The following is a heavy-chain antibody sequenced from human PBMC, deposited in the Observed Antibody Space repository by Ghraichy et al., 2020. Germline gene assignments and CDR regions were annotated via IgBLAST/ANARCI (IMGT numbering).Heavy chain of an antibody. V-gene: IGHV3-30-3*01. CDR3: ARLGGYDLPLRQGYYYYGMDV. J-gene: IGHJ6*02. D-gene: IGHD5-12*01. CDR2: ISYDGSNK. CDR1: GFTFSSYA. Sequence: GGSLRLSCAASGFTFSSYAMHWVRQAPGKGLEWVAVISYDGSNKYYADSVKGRFTISRDNSKNTLYLQMNSLRAEDTAVYYCARLGGYDLPLRQGYYYYGMDVWGQGTTVTVSS.